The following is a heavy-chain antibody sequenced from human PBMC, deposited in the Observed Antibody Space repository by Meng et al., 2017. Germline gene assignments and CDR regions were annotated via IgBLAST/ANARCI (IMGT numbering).Heavy chain of an antibody. V-gene: IGHV4-39*07. CDR3: AMIRIASAVLDY. CDR1: VGHISRRSFF. CDR2: IYYRGLT. Sequence: GLGQPGGARSLSCDACVGHISRRSFFGGWFTRPSGNGLDCIGSIYYRGLTYYNPSLRSRVTISEEPSKNHFSLKLSSVTDADTAVYYCAMIRIASAVLDYWGKGTLVTVSS. D-gene: IGHD6-13*01. J-gene: IGHJ4*02.